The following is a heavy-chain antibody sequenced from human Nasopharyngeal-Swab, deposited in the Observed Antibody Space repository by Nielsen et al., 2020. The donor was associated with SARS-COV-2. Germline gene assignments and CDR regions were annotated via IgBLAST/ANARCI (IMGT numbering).Heavy chain of an antibody. CDR2: ISGSGGST. V-gene: IGHV3-23*01. Sequence: GESLKISCAASGFTFSSYAMSWVRQAPGKGLEWVSAISGSGGSTCYADSVKGRFTISRDNSKNTLYLQMNSLRAEDTAVYYCAKDVMSYSGSYFTDYWGQGTLVTVSS. J-gene: IGHJ4*02. CDR3: AKDVMSYSGSYFTDY. CDR1: GFTFSSYA. D-gene: IGHD1-26*01.